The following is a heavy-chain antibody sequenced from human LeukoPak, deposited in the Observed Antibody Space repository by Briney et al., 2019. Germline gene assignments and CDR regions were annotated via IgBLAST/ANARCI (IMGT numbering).Heavy chain of an antibody. CDR2: MNPNSGGT. D-gene: IGHD3-3*01. J-gene: IGHJ6*04. Sequence: ASVKVSCKASGYTFTGSYMHWVRQVSGQGLEWMGWMNPNSGGTNYAQKFQGRVTMTRDTSISTAYMELSNLRSEDTAVYYCARGRLEGYYDFWSGYPPLDVWGKGTTVTVSS. CDR3: ARGRLEGYYDFWSGYPPLDV. CDR1: GYTFTGSY. V-gene: IGHV1-2*02.